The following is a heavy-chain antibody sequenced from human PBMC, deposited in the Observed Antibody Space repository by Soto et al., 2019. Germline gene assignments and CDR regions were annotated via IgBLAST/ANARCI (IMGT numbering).Heavy chain of an antibody. D-gene: IGHD1-1*01. V-gene: IGHV3-9*01. CDR1: GFTFDDYA. J-gene: IGHJ3*02. Sequence: EVQLVESGGGLVQPGRSLRLSCAASGFTFDDYAMHWVRQAPGKGLEWVSGISWNSGSIGYAESVKGRFTISRDNAKNSLYLQMNSLRAEDTALYYCAKATEGHDIDAFDIWGQGTMVTVSS. CDR3: AKATEGHDIDAFDI. CDR2: ISWNSGSI.